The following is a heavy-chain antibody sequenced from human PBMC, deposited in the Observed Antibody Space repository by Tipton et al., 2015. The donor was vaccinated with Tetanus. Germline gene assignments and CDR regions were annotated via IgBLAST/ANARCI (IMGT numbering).Heavy chain of an antibody. CDR2: ISGYSGHT. V-gene: IGHV1-18*01. Sequence: QLVQSGPEVKKPGASVTVSCKASGYRPTNYGISWVRQAPGQGLEWLGWISGYSGHTNYAQQVQGRVTMTTDTSTSTAYLELRSLRSDDTALDFCARDADMWATRKAFDIWGQGTMVTVSS. CDR3: ARDADMWATRKAFDI. CDR1: GYRPTNYG. D-gene: IGHD1-14*01. J-gene: IGHJ3*02.